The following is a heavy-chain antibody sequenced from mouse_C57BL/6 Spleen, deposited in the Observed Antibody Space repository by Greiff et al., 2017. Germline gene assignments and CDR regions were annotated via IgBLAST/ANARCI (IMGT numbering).Heavy chain of an antibody. J-gene: IGHJ1*03. V-gene: IGHV1-82*01. CDR2: IYPGDGDT. CDR3: ASRGDYWYFEV. Sequence: VQLQHSGPELVKPGASVKISCKASGYAFSSSWMNWVKQRPGKGLEWIGRIYPGDGDTNYNGKFKGKATLTADKSSSTAYMQLSSLTSEDSAVYFCASRGDYWYFEVWGTGTTVTVSS. CDR1: GYAFSSSW.